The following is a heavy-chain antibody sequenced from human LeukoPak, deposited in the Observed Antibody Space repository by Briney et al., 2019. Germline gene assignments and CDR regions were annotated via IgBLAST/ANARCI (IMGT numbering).Heavy chain of an antibody. V-gene: IGHV3-9*01. CDR2: ISWNGGTI. J-gene: IGHJ6*03. Sequence: GGPLRLSCAPSGFTFSSYAMHWVRQAPGKGLEWVSGISWNGGTIGYADSVKGRFTISRDNAKNSLYLQMNSLRAEDTALYYCAKDAHRRKYYYYYYMDVWGKGTTVTISS. CDR1: GFTFSSYA. CDR3: AKDAHRRKYYYYYYMDV.